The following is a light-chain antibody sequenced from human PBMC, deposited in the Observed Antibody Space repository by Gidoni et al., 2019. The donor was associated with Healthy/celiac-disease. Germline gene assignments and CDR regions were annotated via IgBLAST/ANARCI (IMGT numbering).Light chain of an antibody. CDR3: QQSYSTPRT. CDR2: AAS. J-gene: IGKJ1*01. Sequence: IQMMQSPSSLSASVGDRVTITCRASQSISSYLNWYQQKPGKAPKILIYAASSLQSGVPSRFSGSGSGTDFTLTISSLQPEDFATYYCQQSYSTPRTFGQGTKVEIK. V-gene: IGKV1-39*01. CDR1: QSISSY.